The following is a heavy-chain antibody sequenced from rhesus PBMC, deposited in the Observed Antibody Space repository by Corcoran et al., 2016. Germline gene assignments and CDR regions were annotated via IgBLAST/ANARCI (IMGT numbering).Heavy chain of an antibody. Sequence: QLQLQESGPGLVKPSETLSLTCAVSGGSISSNYWSWIRQPPGRGLEWIGRISGSGGSTGYNPSLKSLVTISTDTSKDQFSLKLSSVTAADTAVYCCARTNWNYYFDYWGQGVLVTVSS. CDR2: ISGSGGST. D-gene: IGHD1-26*01. V-gene: IGHV4-173*01. J-gene: IGHJ4*01. CDR3: ARTNWNYYFDY. CDR1: GGSISSNY.